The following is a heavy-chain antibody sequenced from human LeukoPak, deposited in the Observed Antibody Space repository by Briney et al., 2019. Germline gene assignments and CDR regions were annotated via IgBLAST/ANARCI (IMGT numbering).Heavy chain of an antibody. Sequence: GGSLRLSCAASGFTFSSYSMNWVRQAPGKGLEWVSYISSSSSTIYYADSVKGRFTISRDNAKNSLYLQMNSLRAEDTAVYYCARLDYYDSSGYPTGWGQGTLVTVSS. D-gene: IGHD3-22*01. CDR2: ISSSSSTI. CDR3: ARLDYYDSSGYPTG. J-gene: IGHJ4*02. V-gene: IGHV3-48*04. CDR1: GFTFSSYS.